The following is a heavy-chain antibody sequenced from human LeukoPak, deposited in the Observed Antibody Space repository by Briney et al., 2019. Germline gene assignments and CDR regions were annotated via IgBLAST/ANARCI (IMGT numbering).Heavy chain of an antibody. CDR2: IYHLGST. CDR3: ARGEVYDFWSGYLPFDY. Sequence: SETLSLTCTVSGYSISSGYYWGWIRQPPGEGVEWIGSIYHLGSTYFTPSLKSRVTISVDTSNNHFSLKLSSVTAADTAVYYCARGEVYDFWSGYLPFDYWGQGTLVTVSS. CDR1: GYSISSGYY. D-gene: IGHD3-3*01. J-gene: IGHJ4*02. V-gene: IGHV4-38-2*02.